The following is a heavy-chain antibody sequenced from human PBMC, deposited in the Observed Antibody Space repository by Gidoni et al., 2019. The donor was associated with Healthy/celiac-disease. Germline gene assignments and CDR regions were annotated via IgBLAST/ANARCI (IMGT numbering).Heavy chain of an antibody. D-gene: IGHD5-12*01. CDR3: ARGGFSRDGYNYVSAY. CDR2: INAGNGNT. CDR1: GYTFTSYA. Sequence: QVQLVQSGAEVKKPGASVKVSCKASGYTFTSYAMHWVRQAPGQRLEWMGWINAGNGNTKYSQKFQGRVTITRDTSASTAYMELSSLRSEDTAVYYCARGGFSRDGYNYVSAYWGQGTLVTVSS. V-gene: IGHV1-3*01. J-gene: IGHJ4*02.